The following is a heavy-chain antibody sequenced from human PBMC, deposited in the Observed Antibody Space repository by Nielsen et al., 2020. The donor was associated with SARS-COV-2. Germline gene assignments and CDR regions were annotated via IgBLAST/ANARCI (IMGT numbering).Heavy chain of an antibody. CDR3: ARFGGPRGEDAFDI. J-gene: IGHJ3*02. Sequence: GESLKISCAASGFTFSSYGMHWVRQAPGKGLEWVSSISGSGDYTFYADSVKGRFTISRDNARNSVHLQMNSLRAEDTAVYYCARFGGPRGEDAFDIWGQGTKVTVSS. D-gene: IGHD3-10*01. V-gene: IGHV3-21*01. CDR1: GFTFSSYG. CDR2: ISGSGDYT.